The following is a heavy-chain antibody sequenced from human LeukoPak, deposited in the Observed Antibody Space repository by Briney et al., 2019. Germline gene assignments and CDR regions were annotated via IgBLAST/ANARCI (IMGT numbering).Heavy chain of an antibody. J-gene: IGHJ4*02. D-gene: IGHD2-2*01. CDR2: IKQDGSEK. CDR3: ARGRYCSSTSCYRTFDY. CDR1: GFTFSSYW. Sequence: GGSLRLSCAASGFTFSSYWMSWVRQAPGKGLEWVANIKQDGSEKYYVDSVKGRFTISRDNAKNSLYLQMNSLRAEDTAVYYCARGRYCSSTSCYRTFDYWGQGTLVTVSS. V-gene: IGHV3-7*01.